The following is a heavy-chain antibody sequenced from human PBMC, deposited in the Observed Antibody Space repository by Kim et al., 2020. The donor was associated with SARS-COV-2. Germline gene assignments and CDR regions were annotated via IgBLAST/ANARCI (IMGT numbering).Heavy chain of an antibody. J-gene: IGHJ4*02. V-gene: IGHV3-23*01. D-gene: IGHD2-2*01. CDR1: GFTFSNYG. CDR3: AGICGTTSCSDDY. CDR2: ISFGGVT. Sequence: GGSLRLSCAASGFTFSNYGVSWVRQAPGKGLEWVSAISFGGVTDYADSVRGRFTTSRDNPKSTVYLQMNSWRAEDTALYYCAGICGTTSCSDDYWGQGALGAVSS.